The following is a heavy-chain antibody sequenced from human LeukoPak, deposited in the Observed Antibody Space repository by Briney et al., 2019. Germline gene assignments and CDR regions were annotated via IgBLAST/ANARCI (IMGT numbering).Heavy chain of an antibody. J-gene: IGHJ4*02. Sequence: GGSLRLSCAASGFTHSSNYMSGVRQAPGKGVELFLVIFVADLTYYPYSVNGRFTISRDNSKNTLYLQMNSLRAEDTAVYYCARKRRYSYGYGYWGQGTLVTVSS. CDR3: ARKRRYSYGYGY. D-gene: IGHD5-18*01. V-gene: IGHV3-53*01. CDR2: IFVADLT. CDR1: GFTHSSNY.